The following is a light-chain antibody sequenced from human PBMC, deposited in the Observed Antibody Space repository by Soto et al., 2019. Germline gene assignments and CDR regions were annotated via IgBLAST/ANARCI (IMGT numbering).Light chain of an antibody. Sequence: EIVLTQSPGTLSLSPGERATLSCRASQSVSSSSLAWYQQKPGQAPRLLIYGASSRATGISDRVSGSGSGTDFSLTISRLEPXXXXVYYCLHYDNSPLYTFGQGTKLEIK. CDR3: LHYDNSPLYT. CDR1: QSVSSSS. J-gene: IGKJ2*01. V-gene: IGKV3-20*01. CDR2: GAS.